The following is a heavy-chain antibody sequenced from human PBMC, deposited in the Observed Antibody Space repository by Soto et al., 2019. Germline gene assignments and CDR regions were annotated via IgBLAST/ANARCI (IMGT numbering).Heavy chain of an antibody. CDR2: ISGSGGST. J-gene: IGHJ4*02. Sequence: GGSLRLSCAASGFTFSSYAMSWVRQAPGKGLEWVSAISGSGGSTYYADSVKGRFTISRDNSKNTLYQQMNSLRAEDTAVYYCAKAYGDYSNSFFDYWGQGTLVTVSS. V-gene: IGHV3-23*01. CDR3: AKAYGDYSNSFFDY. CDR1: GFTFSSYA. D-gene: IGHD4-17*01.